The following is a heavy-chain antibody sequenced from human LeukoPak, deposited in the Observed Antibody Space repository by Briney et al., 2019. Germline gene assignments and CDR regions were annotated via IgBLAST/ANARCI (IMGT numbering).Heavy chain of an antibody. CDR1: GFTFGNYG. D-gene: IGHD5-12*01. V-gene: IGHV3-23*01. J-gene: IGHJ4*02. CDR2: ISGSAFST. Sequence: GGTLRLSCAASGFTFGNYGMSWVRQAPGKGLEWVSGISGSAFSTYYADSVKGRFSISRDNSKDTLYLQMNSLRAEDTAVYYCAKETGSGYDYFSYYFDYWGQGTLVTVSS. CDR3: AKETGSGYDYFSYYFDY.